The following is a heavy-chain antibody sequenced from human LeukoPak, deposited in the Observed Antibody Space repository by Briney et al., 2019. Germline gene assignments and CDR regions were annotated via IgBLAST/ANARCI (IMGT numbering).Heavy chain of an antibody. D-gene: IGHD2-15*01. CDR1: GYTFTAYY. CDR2: INPNSGGT. Sequence: ASVKASCKASGYTFTAYYMHWVRQAPGQGLEWMGWINPNSGGTNYAQKFQGRVTMTRDTSISTAYMELSRLRSDDTAVYFCATKDCSGGSCYILDVWGQGTTVTVSS. V-gene: IGHV1-2*02. CDR3: ATKDCSGGSCYILDV. J-gene: IGHJ6*02.